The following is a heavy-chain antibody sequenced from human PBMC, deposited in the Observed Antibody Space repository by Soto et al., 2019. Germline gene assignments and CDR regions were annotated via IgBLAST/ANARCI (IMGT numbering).Heavy chain of an antibody. V-gene: IGHV1-46*01. CDR1: GYTFTSYY. D-gene: IGHD1-26*01. Sequence: QVQLVQSGAEVKKPGASVKVSCKASGYTFTSYYMHWVRQAPGQGLEWMGTINPSGGSTSYAQKFKGRVTMXXXTPXSTVYMELSSLRSEDTAVYYCASRGGTSYSYSMDVWGQGTTVTVSS. CDR3: ASRGGTSYSYSMDV. J-gene: IGHJ6*02. CDR2: INPSGGST.